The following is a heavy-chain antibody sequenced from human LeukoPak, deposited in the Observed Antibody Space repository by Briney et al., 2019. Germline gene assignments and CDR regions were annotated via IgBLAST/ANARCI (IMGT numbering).Heavy chain of an antibody. V-gene: IGHV3-74*03. CDR3: VRDFNDLGV. Sequence: GGSLRLSCAACGFSFSNYWMHWVRQAPGKGPVWVAGIKFDGSETVYADFVEGRFTISRDNAENTLYLQMSSLRVDDMAVYYCVRDFNDLGVWGQGTLVTVSS. D-gene: IGHD3-16*01. J-gene: IGHJ4*02. CDR1: GFSFSNYW. CDR2: IKFDGSET.